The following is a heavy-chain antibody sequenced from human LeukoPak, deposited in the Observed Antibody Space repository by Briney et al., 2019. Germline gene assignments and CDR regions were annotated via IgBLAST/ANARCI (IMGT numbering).Heavy chain of an antibody. J-gene: IGHJ4*02. CDR2: VSWNSGSI. CDR1: GFTFDDYA. V-gene: IGHV3-9*01. CDR3: AKPGLRQWLVLGDDY. Sequence: PGGSLRLSCSASGFTFDDYAMHWVRQAPGKGLEWVSGVSWNSGSIGYADSVKGRFTISRDNAKNSLYLQMNSLRAEDTAVYYCAKPGLRQWLVLGDDYWGQGTLVTVSS. D-gene: IGHD6-19*01.